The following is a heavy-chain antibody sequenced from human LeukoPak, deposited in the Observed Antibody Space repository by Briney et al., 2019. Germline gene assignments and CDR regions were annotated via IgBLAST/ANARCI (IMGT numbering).Heavy chain of an antibody. Sequence: GGSLRLSCAASGFTFSSYAMSWVRQAPGKGLEWVSAISGSGGSTYYADSVKGRFTISRDNSKNTLYLQMNSLRAEDTAVYYCAKGWSYDFWSGYPSFDYWGQGALVTVSS. CDR1: GFTFSSYA. CDR2: ISGSGGST. J-gene: IGHJ4*02. CDR3: AKGWSYDFWSGYPSFDY. D-gene: IGHD3-3*01. V-gene: IGHV3-23*01.